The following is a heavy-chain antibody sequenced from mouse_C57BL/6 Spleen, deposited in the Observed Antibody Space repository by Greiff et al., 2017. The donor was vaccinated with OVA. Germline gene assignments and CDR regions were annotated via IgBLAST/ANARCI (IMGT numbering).Heavy chain of an antibody. V-gene: IGHV1-80*01. CDR1: GYAFSSYW. J-gene: IGHJ4*01. Sequence: QVQLQQSGAELVKPGASVKISCKASGYAFSSYWMNWVKQRPGKGLEWIGQIYPGDGDTNYNGKFKGKAPLTADKSSSTAYMQLSSLTSEDSAVYFCARYDYYGSSYVPYAMDYWGQGTSVTGSS. CDR2: IYPGDGDT. D-gene: IGHD1-1*01. CDR3: ARYDYYGSSYVPYAMDY.